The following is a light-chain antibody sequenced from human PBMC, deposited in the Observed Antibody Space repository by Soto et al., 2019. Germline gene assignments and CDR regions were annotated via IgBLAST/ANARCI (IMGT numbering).Light chain of an antibody. CDR2: DAS. J-gene: IGKJ3*01. CDR1: QTVSSGY. CDR3: QQRSNWPLFT. V-gene: IGKV3D-20*02. Sequence: EIVLTQSPVTLSLSPGERATLSCGASQTVSSGYLAWYQQRPGLAPRLLIYDASSRATGIPDRFSGSGSGTDFSLTISRLEPEDFAVYYCQQRSNWPLFTFGPGTKVDIK.